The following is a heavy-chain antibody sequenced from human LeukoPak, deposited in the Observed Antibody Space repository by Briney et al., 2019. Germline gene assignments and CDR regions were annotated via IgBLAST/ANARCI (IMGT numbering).Heavy chain of an antibody. CDR3: AKEIYGDPTGGRFQH. CDR2: IRYDGSNK. D-gene: IGHD4-17*01. J-gene: IGHJ1*01. V-gene: IGHV3-30*02. CDR1: GFTFSSYA. Sequence: GGSLRLSCAASGFTFSSYAMHWVRQAPGKGLEWVAFIRYDGSNKYYADSVKGRFTISRDNFKNTLYLQMNSLRAEDTAVYYCAKEIYGDPTGGRFQHWGQGTLVSVSS.